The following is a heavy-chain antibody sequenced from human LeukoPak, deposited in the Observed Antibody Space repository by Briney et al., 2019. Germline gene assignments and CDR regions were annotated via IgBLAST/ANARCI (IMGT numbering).Heavy chain of an antibody. CDR3: ARDKYSSGWLDY. J-gene: IGHJ4*02. CDR2: ISYDGSNK. Sequence: GGSLRLSCAASGFTFSSYAMHWVRQAPGKGLEWVAVISYDGSNKYYADSVKGRFTISIDNSKNTLYLQMNSRRAEDTAVYYCARDKYSSGWLDYWGQGTLVTVSS. V-gene: IGHV3-30-3*01. CDR1: GFTFSSYA. D-gene: IGHD6-19*01.